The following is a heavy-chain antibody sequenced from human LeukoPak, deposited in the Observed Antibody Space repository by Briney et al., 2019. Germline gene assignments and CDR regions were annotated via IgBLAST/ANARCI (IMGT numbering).Heavy chain of an antibody. V-gene: IGHV3-7*05. D-gene: IGHD6-6*01. J-gene: IGHJ6*02. CDR3: ARDPYSSTWSYGMDA. Sequence: GGSLRLSCAASGFTFSNYWISWVRQAPGKGLEWVADIKQDGSEEVYVDSVKGRFTISRDNAKNSLFLQMSTPRAEDTAVYYCARDPYSSTWSYGMDAWGQGTTVTGSS. CDR2: IKQDGSEE. CDR1: GFTFSNYW.